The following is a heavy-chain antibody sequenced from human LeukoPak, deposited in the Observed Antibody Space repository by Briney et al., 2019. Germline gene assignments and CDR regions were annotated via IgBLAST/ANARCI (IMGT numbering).Heavy chain of an antibody. D-gene: IGHD6-19*01. J-gene: IGHJ5*02. CDR3: ARVVAVTPFWWFDP. Sequence: ASVTVSFTSSVYTFTFYYMHWARQAPGQGLEGMGWINPNSGGTNYAQKFQGRVTMTRHTSISTAYMELSRLRSDDTAVYYCARVVAVTPFWWFDPWGQGTLVTVSS. CDR2: INPNSGGT. V-gene: IGHV1-2*02. CDR1: VYTFTFYY.